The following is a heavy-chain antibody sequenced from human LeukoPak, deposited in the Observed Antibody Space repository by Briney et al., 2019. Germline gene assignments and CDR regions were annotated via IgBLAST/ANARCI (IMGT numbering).Heavy chain of an antibody. Sequence: GGSLRLSCAASGFDFSTYTMIWFRQAPGKRLEWVSEIYPSGSSTSYADSVKGRFTISRDNSKNTLFLHMASLRAEDTALYYCAKDLKPDGFGDVDYWGRGTLVTVSS. J-gene: IGHJ4*02. D-gene: IGHD3-10*01. CDR3: AKDLKPDGFGDVDY. V-gene: IGHV3-23*01. CDR2: IYPSGSST. CDR1: GFDFSTYT.